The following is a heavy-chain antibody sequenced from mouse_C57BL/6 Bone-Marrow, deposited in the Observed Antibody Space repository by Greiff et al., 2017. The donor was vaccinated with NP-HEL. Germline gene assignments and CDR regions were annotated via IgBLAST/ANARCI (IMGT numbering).Heavy chain of an antibody. CDR3: ARAYGNYLDY. D-gene: IGHD2-10*02. Sequence: ESGPGLVKPSQSLSLTCSVTGYSITSGYYWNWIRRFPGNKLEWVGSISYDVSNNYSPSLKNRISITRDTSKNQFFLKLNSVTAEDTATYYCARAYGNYLDYWGQGTTLTVSS. J-gene: IGHJ2*01. V-gene: IGHV3-6*01. CDR1: GYSITSGYY. CDR2: ISYDVSN.